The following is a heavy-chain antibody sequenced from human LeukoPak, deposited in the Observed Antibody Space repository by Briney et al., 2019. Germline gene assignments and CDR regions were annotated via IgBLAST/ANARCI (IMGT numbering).Heavy chain of an antibody. D-gene: IGHD3-9*01. CDR2: INSDGGST. J-gene: IGHJ6*04. V-gene: IGHV3-74*03. Sequence: GGSLRLSCAASEFTFSSYWMHWVGQAPGKGLVWVSRINSDGGSTTYADSVKGRFTISIDNAKNTLYLQMNSLRAEDTAVYYCAGDAEDFEMAVWGKGTTVTVSS. CDR1: EFTFSSYW. CDR3: AGDAEDFEMAV.